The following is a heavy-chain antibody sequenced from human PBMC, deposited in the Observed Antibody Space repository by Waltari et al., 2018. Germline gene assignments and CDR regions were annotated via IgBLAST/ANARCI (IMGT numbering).Heavy chain of an antibody. Sequence: QLQLQESGPGLGKPSETLSLTCIVSGGSITSNRHYWAWIRQPPGQGLEWIGTMSYNGATYSSPSLKSRVPVSRDTSKNHLSLKLGSVTAADTAVYYCATYIGASIGTAAFDVWGQGTMVTVSS. CDR3: ATYIGASIGTAAFDV. J-gene: IGHJ3*01. CDR1: GGSITSNRHY. D-gene: IGHD5-12*01. V-gene: IGHV4-39*02. CDR2: MSYNGAT.